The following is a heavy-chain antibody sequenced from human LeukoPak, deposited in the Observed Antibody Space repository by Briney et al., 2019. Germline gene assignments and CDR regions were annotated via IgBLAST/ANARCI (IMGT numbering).Heavy chain of an antibody. CDR1: GYTFTDYY. CDR2: INPNSGGT. D-gene: IGHD5-24*01. Sequence: ASVRVSCKASGYTFTDYYMHWVRQAPGQGLEWMGRINPNSGGTNYAQKFQGRVTMTRDTSISTAYMELSRLRSDDTAVYYCARERGWLQFNYWGQGTLVTASS. V-gene: IGHV1-2*06. CDR3: ARERGWLQFNY. J-gene: IGHJ4*02.